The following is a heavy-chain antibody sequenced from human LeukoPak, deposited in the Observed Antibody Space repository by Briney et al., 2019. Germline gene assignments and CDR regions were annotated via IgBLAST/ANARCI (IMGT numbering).Heavy chain of an antibody. CDR1: GFTFSSYE. D-gene: IGHD5-12*01. CDR3: ARTMATIDFDY. V-gene: IGHV3-48*03. J-gene: IGHJ4*02. Sequence: PGGSLSLSCAASGFTFSSYEMNWVRQAPGKGLVWVSYISSSGSTTYYADSVKGRFTISRDNAKNSLYLQMNSLRAEDTAVYYCARTMATIDFDYWGQGTLVTVSS. CDR2: ISSSGSTT.